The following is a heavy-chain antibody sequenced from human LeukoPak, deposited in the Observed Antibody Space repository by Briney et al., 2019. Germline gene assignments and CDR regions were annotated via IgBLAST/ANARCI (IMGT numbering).Heavy chain of an antibody. CDR3: ARLSSGSYYTYYYGMDV. Sequence: GESLKISCKGSGYSFTSYWISWVRQMPGKGLEWMGRIDPSDSYTNYSPSFQGHVTISADKSISTAYLQWSSLKASDTAMYYCARLSSGSYYTYYYGMDVWGKGTTATVSS. V-gene: IGHV5-10-1*01. CDR1: GYSFTSYW. CDR2: IDPSDSYT. J-gene: IGHJ6*04. D-gene: IGHD3-10*01.